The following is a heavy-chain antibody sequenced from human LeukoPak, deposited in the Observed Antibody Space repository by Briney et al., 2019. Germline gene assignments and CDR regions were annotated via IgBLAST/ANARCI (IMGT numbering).Heavy chain of an antibody. V-gene: IGHV1-18*01. CDR3: ARGEVSASLYYFDF. CDR1: GYTFTTYG. Sequence: ASVKVSCKTSGYTFTTYGVSWVRQAPGHGLEWMGWVSGYTGNTNYAERFQGRVTMIIDASTSTVYMELTNLRSDDTAVYFCARGEVSASLYYFDFWGQGTLVTVS. CDR2: VSGYTGNT. J-gene: IGHJ4*02. D-gene: IGHD1-14*01.